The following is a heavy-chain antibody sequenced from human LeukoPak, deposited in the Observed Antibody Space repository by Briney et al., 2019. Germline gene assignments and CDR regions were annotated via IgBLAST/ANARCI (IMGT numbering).Heavy chain of an antibody. D-gene: IGHD1-26*01. CDR3: AREWGGSGSFIN. CDR2: INPKSGGT. CDR1: GYSFTGHY. Sequence: ASVKVSCKASGYSFTGHYMHWVRQAPGQGLEWMGWINPKSGGTNYAQKFQGRVTMTRDTSISTAYMELSRLRSDDTAVYYCAREWGGSGSFINWGQGTLVTVSS. J-gene: IGHJ4*02. V-gene: IGHV1-2*02.